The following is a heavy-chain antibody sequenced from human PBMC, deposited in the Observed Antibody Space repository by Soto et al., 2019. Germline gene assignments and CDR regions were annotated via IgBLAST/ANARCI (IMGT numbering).Heavy chain of an antibody. CDR2: INHSGST. CDR3: ARGYGSGSPAYYYYYYGMDV. V-gene: IGHV4-34*01. D-gene: IGHD3-10*01. Sequence: PSETLSLTCAVYGGSFSGYYWSWIRQPPGKGLEWIGEINHSGSTNYNPSLKSRVTISVDTSKNQFSLKLSSVTAADTAAYYCARGYGSGSPAYYYYYYGMDVWGQGTTVTVSS. CDR1: GGSFSGYY. J-gene: IGHJ6*02.